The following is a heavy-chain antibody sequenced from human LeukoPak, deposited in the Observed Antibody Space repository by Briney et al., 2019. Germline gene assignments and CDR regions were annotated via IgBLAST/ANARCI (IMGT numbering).Heavy chain of an antibody. D-gene: IGHD6-19*01. CDR3: ARDAGSGWSSFDY. V-gene: IGHV6-1*01. CDR1: GDSVSSNSAA. CDR2: TYYRSKWYN. J-gene: IGHJ4*02. Sequence: SRTLSLTCALSGDSVSSNSAAWNWIRQSPSRGLEWLGRTYYRSKWYNDYAVSMKSRITINPDTSKDQFSLQLNSVTPEDTAVYYCARDAGSGWSSFDYWGQGTLVTVSS.